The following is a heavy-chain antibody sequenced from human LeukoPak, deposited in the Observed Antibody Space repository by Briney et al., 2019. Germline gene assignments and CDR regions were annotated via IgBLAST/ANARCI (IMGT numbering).Heavy chain of an antibody. J-gene: IGHJ4*02. Sequence: GGSLRLSCAASGFTFSSYGMHWVRQAPGKGLEWVAVISYDGSNKYYADSVKGRFTISRDNSKNTLYLQMNSLRAEDTAVYYCAKSRGIKPGIAAAGTSGPCDYWGQGTLVTVSS. CDR2: ISYDGSNK. D-gene: IGHD6-13*01. CDR1: GFTFSSYG. CDR3: AKSRGIKPGIAAAGTSGPCDY. V-gene: IGHV3-30*18.